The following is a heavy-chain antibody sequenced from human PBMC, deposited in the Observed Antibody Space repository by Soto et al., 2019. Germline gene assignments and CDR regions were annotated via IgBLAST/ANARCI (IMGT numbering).Heavy chain of an antibody. Sequence: PGGSLRLSCAASGFTFSSYAMSWVRQAPGKGLEWVSAISGSGGSTYYADSVKGRFTISRDNSKNTLYLQMKSLRAEDTAVYYCARYSHINNGVGPDAFDIWGEGTMVTVSS. J-gene: IGHJ3*02. CDR3: ARYSHINNGVGPDAFDI. D-gene: IGHD2-8*01. V-gene: IGHV3-23*01. CDR2: ISGSGGST. CDR1: GFTFSSYA.